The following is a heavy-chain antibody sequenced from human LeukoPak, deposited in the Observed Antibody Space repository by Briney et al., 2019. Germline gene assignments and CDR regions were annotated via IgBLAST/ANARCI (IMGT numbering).Heavy chain of an antibody. Sequence: SETLSLTCAVYGGSFSGYYWSWIRQPPGKGLEWIGEINHSGSTNYNPSLKSRVTISVDTSKNQFSLKLSSVTAADTAVYYCARGLRYYGSGTDYWSQGTLVTVSS. V-gene: IGHV4-34*01. J-gene: IGHJ4*02. CDR2: INHSGST. CDR1: GGSFSGYY. D-gene: IGHD3-10*01. CDR3: ARGLRYYGSGTDY.